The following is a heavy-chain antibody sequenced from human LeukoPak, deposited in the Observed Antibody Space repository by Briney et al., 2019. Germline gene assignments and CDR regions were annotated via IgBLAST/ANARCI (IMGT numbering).Heavy chain of an antibody. V-gene: IGHV2-70*11. CDR3: ARSRLTSVTWYYFDN. J-gene: IGHJ4*02. D-gene: IGHD4-17*01. CDR1: GVALNTSGMC. Sequence: SRPTLVNPTQTHTPSSAMPGVALNTSGMCVSWIRQPPGKALEWLARIDWDDDYYYSTSLKTRLTISKDTSKNQVVLTLTNMDPVDSARSSCARSRLTSVTWYYFDNSGQETLVTVSS. CDR2: IDWDDDY.